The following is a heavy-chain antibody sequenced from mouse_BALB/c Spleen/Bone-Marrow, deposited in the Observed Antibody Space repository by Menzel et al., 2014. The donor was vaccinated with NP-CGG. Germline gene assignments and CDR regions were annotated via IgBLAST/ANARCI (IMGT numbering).Heavy chain of an antibody. CDR2: INPSNGGT. CDR3: TRWYYGNYFDY. Sequence: VQLQQSGAELVKPGASVKLSCKASGYTFTSYYMYWVKQRPGQGLEWIGEINPSNGGTNSNEKFKSKATLTVDKSSSIAYMQLSSLTSEDSAVYYRTRWYYGNYFDYWGQGTTLTVSS. V-gene: IGHV1S81*02. CDR1: GYTFTSYY. D-gene: IGHD2-1*01. J-gene: IGHJ2*01.